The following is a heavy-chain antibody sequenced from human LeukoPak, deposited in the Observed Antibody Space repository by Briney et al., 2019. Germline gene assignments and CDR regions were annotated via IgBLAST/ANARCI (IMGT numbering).Heavy chain of an antibody. CDR1: GFTFSSYG. J-gene: IGHJ4*02. CDR2: IWYDGNKK. V-gene: IGHV3-33*01. Sequence: PGGSLRLSCAASGFTFSSYGMHWVRQAPGKGLEWLAVIWYDGNKKHYVESVQGRFTISRDNSKDTLYLQMNSLRAEDTAVYFCARGSGESGYNYWGDYWGQGTLVSVSS. D-gene: IGHD5-24*01. CDR3: ARGSGESGYNYWGDY.